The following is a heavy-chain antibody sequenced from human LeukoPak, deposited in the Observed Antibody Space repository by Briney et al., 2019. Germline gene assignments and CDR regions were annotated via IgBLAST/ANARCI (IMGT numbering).Heavy chain of an antibody. CDR3: ARDWGVSARPGYMDV. CDR1: GFTFSSYA. J-gene: IGHJ6*03. D-gene: IGHD6-6*01. CDR2: IYYSGST. Sequence: GSLRLSCAASGFTFSSYAMHWVRQAPGKGLEWIGYIYYSGSTNYNPSLKSRVTISVDTSKNQFSLKLSSVTAADTAVYYCARDWGVSARPGYMDVWGKGTTVTVSS. V-gene: IGHV4-59*01.